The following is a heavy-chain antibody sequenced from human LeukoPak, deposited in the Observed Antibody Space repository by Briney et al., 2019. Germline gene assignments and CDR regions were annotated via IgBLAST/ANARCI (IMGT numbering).Heavy chain of an antibody. V-gene: IGHV1-69-2*01. CDR3: ASEGGYCSSTSCYSGY. CDR1: GYTFTDYY. Sequence: ASVKVSCKVSGYTFTDYYMHWVQQAPGNGLEWMGLVDPEDGETIYAEKFQGRVTITADTSTDTAYMELSSLRSEDTAVYYCASEGGYCSSTSCYSGYWGQGTLVTVSS. D-gene: IGHD2-2*02. CDR2: VDPEDGET. J-gene: IGHJ4*02.